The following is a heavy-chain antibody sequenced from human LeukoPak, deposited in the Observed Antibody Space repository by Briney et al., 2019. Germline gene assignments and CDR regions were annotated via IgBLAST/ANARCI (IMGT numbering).Heavy chain of an antibody. V-gene: IGHV1-69*06. D-gene: IGHD2-15*01. CDR1: GGTFSSYA. J-gene: IGHJ6*03. CDR2: IIPIFGTA. CDR3: ARQIVVVVAARHHYYYMDV. Sequence: SVKVSCKASGGTFSSYAISWVRQAPGQGLEWMGGIIPIFGTANYAQKFQGRVTITADKSTSTAYMELSSLRSEDTAVYYCARQIVVVVAARHHYYYMDVWGKGTTVTVSS.